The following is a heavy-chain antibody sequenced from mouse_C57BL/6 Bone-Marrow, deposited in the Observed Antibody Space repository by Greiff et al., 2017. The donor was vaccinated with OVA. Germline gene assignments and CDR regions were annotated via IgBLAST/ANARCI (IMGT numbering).Heavy chain of an antibody. CDR3: TKGDWLPYYFDY. CDR1: GFNIKDDY. Sequence: EVQLQQSGAELVRPGASVKLSCTASGFNIKDDYMHWVKQRPEQGLEWIGWIDPENGDTEYASKFQGKATITADTSSNPAYLQISSLTSEDTAVYYCTKGDWLPYYFDYWGQGTTRTVSS. CDR2: IDPENGDT. J-gene: IGHJ2*01. V-gene: IGHV14-4*01. D-gene: IGHD1-2*01.